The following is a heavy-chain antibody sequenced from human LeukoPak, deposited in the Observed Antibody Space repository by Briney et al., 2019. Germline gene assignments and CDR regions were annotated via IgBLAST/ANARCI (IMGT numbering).Heavy chain of an antibody. CDR3: ARDGHSSGWYVGDYYFDY. V-gene: IGHV3-66*01. J-gene: IGHJ4*02. CDR1: GFTFSSYA. CDR2: IYSGGST. Sequence: PGGSLRLSCAASGFTFSSYAMHWVRQAPGKGLEWVSVIYSGGSTYYADSVKGRFTISRDNSKNTLYLQMNSLRAEDTAVYYCARDGHSSGWYVGDYYFDYWGQGTLVTVSS. D-gene: IGHD6-19*01.